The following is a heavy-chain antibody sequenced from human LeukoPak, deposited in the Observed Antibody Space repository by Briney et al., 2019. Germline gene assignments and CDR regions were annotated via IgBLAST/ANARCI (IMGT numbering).Heavy chain of an antibody. Sequence: ASVKVSCKASGYTFTSYYMHWVRQAPGQGLEWMGIINPSGGSTSYAQKFQGRVTMTRDMSTSTAYMELRSLRSDDTAVYYCARENYDSSGYYYPPYDAFDIWGQGTMVTVSS. CDR2: INPSGGST. J-gene: IGHJ3*02. CDR3: ARENYDSSGYYYPPYDAFDI. V-gene: IGHV1-46*01. CDR1: GYTFTSYY. D-gene: IGHD3-22*01.